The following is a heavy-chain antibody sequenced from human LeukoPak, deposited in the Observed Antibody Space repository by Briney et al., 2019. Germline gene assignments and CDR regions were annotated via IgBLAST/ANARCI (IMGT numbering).Heavy chain of an antibody. D-gene: IGHD5/OR15-5a*01. Sequence: GGSLRLSCAASGFTFSNYWMSWVRQAPGKGLEWVANIKTDGSEKYYVDSVKGRFTISRDNPKNSLYLQMNSLRAEDTAIYYCARDVSVSGMDVWGQGTTATVSS. CDR2: IKTDGSEK. CDR3: ARDVSVSGMDV. V-gene: IGHV3-7*01. CDR1: GFTFSNYW. J-gene: IGHJ6*02.